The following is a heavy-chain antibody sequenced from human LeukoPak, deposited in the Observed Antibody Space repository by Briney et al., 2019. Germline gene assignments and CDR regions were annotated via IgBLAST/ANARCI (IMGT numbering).Heavy chain of an antibody. D-gene: IGHD6-6*01. Sequence: GGSLRLSCAASGFTFSSYGMHWVRQAPGKGLEWVAVISYDGSNKYYADSVKGRFTISRDNSKNTLYLQMNSLRAEDTAVYYRAKDMLHAIAAPGYYYGMDVWGQGTTVTVSS. CDR1: GFTFSSYG. CDR2: ISYDGSNK. J-gene: IGHJ6*02. CDR3: AKDMLHAIAAPGYYYGMDV. V-gene: IGHV3-30*18.